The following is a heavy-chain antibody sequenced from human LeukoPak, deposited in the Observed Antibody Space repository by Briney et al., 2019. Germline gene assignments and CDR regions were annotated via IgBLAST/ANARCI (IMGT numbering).Heavy chain of an antibody. Sequence: ASVKVSCKASGYTFTCYGLSWVRQAPGQGLEWMGWISAYNGNTNYAQKLQGRVTMTTDTSTSTAYMELRSLRSDDTAVYYCARYVDVAAPLGYWGQGTLVTVSS. CDR2: ISAYNGNT. J-gene: IGHJ4*02. D-gene: IGHD6-6*01. V-gene: IGHV1-18*01. CDR1: GYTFTCYG. CDR3: ARYVDVAAPLGY.